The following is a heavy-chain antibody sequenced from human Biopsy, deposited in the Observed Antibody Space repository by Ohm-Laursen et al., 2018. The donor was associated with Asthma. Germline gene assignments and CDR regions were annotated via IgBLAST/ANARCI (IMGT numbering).Heavy chain of an antibody. D-gene: IGHD1-26*01. CDR1: GFSLSTSGGG. CDR3: VHTLVGLKAFGF. V-gene: IGHV2-5*02. J-gene: IGHJ4*02. CDR2: IYWDDDK. Sequence: TQTLTLTCTFSGFSLSTSGGGVGWIRQPPGKALEWLGHIYWDDDKRYSPSLQSRLTITRDTPKDQVVLTMTNMGPVDTGTYYCVHTLVGLKAFGFWGQGTLVTVSS.